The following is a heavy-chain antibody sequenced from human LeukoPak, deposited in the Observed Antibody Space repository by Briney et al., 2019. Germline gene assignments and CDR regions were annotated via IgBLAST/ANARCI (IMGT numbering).Heavy chain of an antibody. CDR1: GLTFSDYA. CDR3: AKKGLGYCGSTSCSDAFDI. Sequence: GGSLRLSCAASGLTFSDYAMSWVRQAPGKGLEWVAGISYSGDTTYYSDSVKGRFTISRDNSKDTLYLQMNSLRAEDTALYYCAKKGLGYCGSTSCSDAFDIWGQGTLVTV. J-gene: IGHJ3*02. V-gene: IGHV3-23*01. CDR2: ISYSGDTT. D-gene: IGHD2-2*01.